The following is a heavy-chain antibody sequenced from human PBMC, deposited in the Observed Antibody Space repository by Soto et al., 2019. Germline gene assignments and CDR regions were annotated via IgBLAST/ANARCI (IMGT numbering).Heavy chain of an antibody. CDR3: AVGIAVARGYFDL. D-gene: IGHD6-19*01. CDR2: IDHSSSSV. CDR1: GFRFSSYS. Sequence: EVQLVESGGGLVQPGGSLRLSCAASGFRFSSYSMNWVRQAPGQGPEWVSYIDHSSSSVRYVDSVEGRFTISRDNAKDALRLQMTSLRVEDTAMYYCAVGIAVARGYFDLWGRGTLVTVSS. V-gene: IGHV3-48*04. J-gene: IGHJ2*01.